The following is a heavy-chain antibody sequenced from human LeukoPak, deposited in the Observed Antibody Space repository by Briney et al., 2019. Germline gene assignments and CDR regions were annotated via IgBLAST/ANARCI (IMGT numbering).Heavy chain of an antibody. CDR2: LTLSGTNT. Sequence: GGSLRLSCAASGFTFSTCAMSWVRQAPGKGLEWVSALTLSGTNTHYADSVKGRFTISRDNSKNTLYLQMNSLGAEDTAVYYCAKDRGNFYNTPRFDPWGQGTLVTVSS. D-gene: IGHD2/OR15-2a*01. CDR3: AKDRGNFYNTPRFDP. CDR1: GFTFSTCA. J-gene: IGHJ5*02. V-gene: IGHV3-23*01.